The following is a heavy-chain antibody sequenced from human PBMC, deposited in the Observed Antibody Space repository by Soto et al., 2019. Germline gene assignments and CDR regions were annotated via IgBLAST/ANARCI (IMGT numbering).Heavy chain of an antibody. Sequence: GGSLRLSCAASGFTFSSYGMHWVRQAPGKGLEWVAVISYDGSNKYYADSVKGRFTISRDNSKNTLYLQINSLRAEDTAVYYCAKDQLGILTDYWGQGTLVTVSS. CDR3: AKDQLGILTDY. J-gene: IGHJ4*02. D-gene: IGHD7-27*01. V-gene: IGHV3-30*18. CDR1: GFTFSSYG. CDR2: ISYDGSNK.